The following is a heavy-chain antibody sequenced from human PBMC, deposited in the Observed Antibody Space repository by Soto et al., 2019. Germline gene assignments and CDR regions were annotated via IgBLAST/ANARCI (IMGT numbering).Heavy chain of an antibody. J-gene: IGHJ4*02. Sequence: QLQLQESGPGLVKPSETLSLTCTVSGGSISSSSYYWGWIRQPPGKGLEWIGSIYYSGSTYYNPSLKSRVTISVDTSKNQFSLKLSSVTAADTAVYYCARLGAVAGIIDYWGQGTLVTVSS. D-gene: IGHD6-19*01. CDR3: ARLGAVAGIIDY. V-gene: IGHV4-39*01. CDR1: GGSISSSSYY. CDR2: IYYSGST.